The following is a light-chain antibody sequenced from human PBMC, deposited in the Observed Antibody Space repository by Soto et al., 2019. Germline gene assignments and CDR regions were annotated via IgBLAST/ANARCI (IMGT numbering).Light chain of an antibody. V-gene: IGKV3-15*01. CDR2: GAS. CDR3: QHTYRNPPFT. Sequence: EIVMTQSPATLSVSPGERATLSCRASQSVSSNLAWYQQKPGQAPRLLIYGASTRATGIPARFSGSGSGTEFTLTISSLQSEDFATYYCQHTYRNPPFTFGQGTKVEIK. J-gene: IGKJ2*01. CDR1: QSVSSN.